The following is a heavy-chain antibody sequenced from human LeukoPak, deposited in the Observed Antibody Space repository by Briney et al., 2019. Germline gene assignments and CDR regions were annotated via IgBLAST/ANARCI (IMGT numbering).Heavy chain of an antibody. D-gene: IGHD4-17*01. CDR2: ISGGGSTT. J-gene: IGHJ4*02. Sequence: GGSLRLSCAASGFIFSSYAMNWVRQAPGKGLEWVAVISGGGSTTIYADSVKGRFTISRDNAKNSLYLQMNSLRAEDTAVYYCATSTVTQALDYWGQGTLVTVSP. V-gene: IGHV3-23*01. CDR1: GFIFSSYA. CDR3: ATSTVTQALDY.